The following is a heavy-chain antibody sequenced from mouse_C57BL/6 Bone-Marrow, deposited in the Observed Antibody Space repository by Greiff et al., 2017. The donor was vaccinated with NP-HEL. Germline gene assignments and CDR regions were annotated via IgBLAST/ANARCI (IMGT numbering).Heavy chain of an antibody. V-gene: IGHV6-3*01. CDR3: TSTTVGHYFDY. Sequence: EVQVVESGGGLVQPGGSMKLSCVASGFTFSNYWMNWVRQSPEKGLEWVAQIRLKSDNYATHYAESVKGRFTISRDDSKSSVYLQMNNLRAEDTGIYYCTSTTVGHYFDYWGQGTTLTVSS. J-gene: IGHJ2*01. D-gene: IGHD1-1*01. CDR1: GFTFSNYW. CDR2: IRLKSDNYAT.